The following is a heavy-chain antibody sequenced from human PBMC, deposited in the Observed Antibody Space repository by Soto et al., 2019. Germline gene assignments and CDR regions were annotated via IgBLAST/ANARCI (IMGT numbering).Heavy chain of an antibody. D-gene: IGHD2-15*01. CDR2: IYHSGST. J-gene: IGHJ3*02. CDR1: SGSISSSNW. V-gene: IGHV4-4*02. CDR3: ARFKSDPGYWGADAFDI. Sequence: QVQLQDSGPGLVKPSGTLSLTCAVSSGSISSSNWWSWVRQPPGKGLEWIGEIYHSGSTNYNPSLKSRVTISVDKSKNQFSLKLSSVTAADTAVYYCARFKSDPGYWGADAFDIWGQGTMVTVSS.